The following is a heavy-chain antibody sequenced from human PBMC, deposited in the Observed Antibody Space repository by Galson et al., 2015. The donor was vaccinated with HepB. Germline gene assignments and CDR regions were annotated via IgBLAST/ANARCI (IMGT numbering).Heavy chain of an antibody. CDR2: ISSNGGST. CDR3: VKDEYGSGSYSRDFRRGFDY. CDR1: GLIFSSYA. D-gene: IGHD3-10*01. V-gene: IGHV3-64D*06. Sequence: SLRLSCAASGLIFSSYAMHWVRQAPGKGLEYVSAISSNGGSTYYADSVKGRFTISRDNSKNTLYLQMSSLRAEDTAVYYCVKDEYGSGSYSRDFRRGFDYWGQGTLVTVSS. J-gene: IGHJ4*02.